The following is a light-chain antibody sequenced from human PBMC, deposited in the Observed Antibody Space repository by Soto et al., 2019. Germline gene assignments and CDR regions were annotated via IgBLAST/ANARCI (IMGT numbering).Light chain of an antibody. CDR3: QSYDRDTPVI. J-gene: IGLJ2*01. CDR2: ADN. Sequence: NFMLTQPPSVSESPGKTVTISCTRSAGSVASAYVQWFQQRPGSAPTTVIFADNERPSGVPGRFSGSIDSSSNSASLTISGLQTGDEADYYCQSYDRDTPVIFGGGTKVIVL. V-gene: IGLV6-57*04. CDR1: AGSVASAY.